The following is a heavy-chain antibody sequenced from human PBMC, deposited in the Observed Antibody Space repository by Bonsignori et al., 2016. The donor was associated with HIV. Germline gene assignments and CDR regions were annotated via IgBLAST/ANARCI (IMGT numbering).Heavy chain of an antibody. CDR2: ISSSSTI. J-gene: IGHJ4*02. Sequence: WIRQPPGKGLEWVSYISSSSTIYYADSVKGRFTISRDNAKNSLYLQMNSLRDEDTAVYYCARDEYYDSSGYFYFDYWGQGTLVTVSS. D-gene: IGHD3-22*01. V-gene: IGHV3-48*02. CDR3: ARDEYYDSSGYFYFDY.